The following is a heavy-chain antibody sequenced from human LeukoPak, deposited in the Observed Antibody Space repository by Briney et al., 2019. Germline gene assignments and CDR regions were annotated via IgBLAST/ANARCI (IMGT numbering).Heavy chain of an antibody. V-gene: IGHV1-46*01. CDR2: INPSGGST. CDR1: GYTLTSYY. CDR3: ATAVGECWLQLLHKCVPP. Sequence: KPWAPVKVSCKASGYTLTSYYMHWVRHAHGQGLEWMGIINPSGGSTSYAQKFQGRVTMTRDTSTSTVYMELSSVRTDDPAVYYWATAVGECWLQLLHKCVPPWGQGDLDTVSP. D-gene: IGHD5-24*01. J-gene: IGHJ5*02.